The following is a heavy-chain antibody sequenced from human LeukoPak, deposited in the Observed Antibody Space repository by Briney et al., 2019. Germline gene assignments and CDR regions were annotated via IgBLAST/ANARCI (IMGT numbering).Heavy chain of an antibody. J-gene: IGHJ4*02. Sequence: GGSLRLSCVASGFTFSSYNMNWVRQAPGKGPEWVSYISSSSSTIYYADSVRGRFTISRDNAKNSLFLQMYSLRDEDTAVYYCARLSYSAGSVYWGQGAPVTVSS. CDR2: ISSSSSTI. V-gene: IGHV3-48*02. CDR3: ARLSYSAGSVY. CDR1: GFTFSSYN. D-gene: IGHD4-11*01.